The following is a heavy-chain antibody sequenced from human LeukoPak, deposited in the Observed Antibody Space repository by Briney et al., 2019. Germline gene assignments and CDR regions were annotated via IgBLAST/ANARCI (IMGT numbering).Heavy chain of an antibody. D-gene: IGHD5-18*01. J-gene: IGHJ5*02. V-gene: IGHV1-2*02. CDR1: GYTFTGYY. Sequence: ASVKVSCKASGYTFTGYYMHWVRQAPGQGLEWMGWINPNSGGTNYAQKFQGRVTMTRDTSISTAYMELSRLRSDDTAVYYCLVRGYSYGSAWVWFDPWGQGTLVTVSS. CDR2: INPNSGGT. CDR3: LVRGYSYGSAWVWFDP.